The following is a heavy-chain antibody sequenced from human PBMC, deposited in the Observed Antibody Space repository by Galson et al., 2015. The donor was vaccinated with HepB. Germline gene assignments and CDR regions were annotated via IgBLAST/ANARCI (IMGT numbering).Heavy chain of an antibody. V-gene: IGHV2-5*02. D-gene: IGHD1/OR15-1a*01. CDR3: AHSVPSFNNNYWYFDL. CDR1: GFSLSTNGVG. Sequence: PALVKPTQTLTLTCTFSGFSLSTNGVGVGWIRQPPGKALEWLALIYWDDDKRYSPSLKSRLTITKDTSKNQVVLTMTNMDPVDTATYYCAHSVPSFNNNYWYFDLWGRGTLVTVSS. CDR2: IYWDDDK. J-gene: IGHJ2*01.